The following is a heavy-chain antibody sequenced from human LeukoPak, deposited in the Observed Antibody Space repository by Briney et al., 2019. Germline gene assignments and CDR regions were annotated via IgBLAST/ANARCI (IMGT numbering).Heavy chain of an antibody. CDR3: ARESHGDHTGDY. D-gene: IGHD4-17*01. V-gene: IGHV3-74*01. J-gene: IGHJ4*02. CDR2: INSDGSST. Sequence: PGGSLRLSCAASGFTFSSYWMHWVRQAPGKGLVWVSRINSDGSSTSYADSVKGRFTISRDNAKNSLYLQMNSLRAEDTAVYYCARESHGDHTGDYWGQGTLVTVSS. CDR1: GFTFSSYW.